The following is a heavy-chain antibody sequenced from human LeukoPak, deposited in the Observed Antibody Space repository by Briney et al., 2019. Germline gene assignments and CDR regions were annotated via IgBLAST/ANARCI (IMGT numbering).Heavy chain of an antibody. V-gene: IGHV3-23*01. J-gene: IGHJ4*02. CDR3: AKRGVVIRVILVGFHKEAYYFDS. CDR1: GITLNNYG. D-gene: IGHD3-22*01. Sequence: GGSLRLSCAVSGITLNNYGMSWVRQAPGKGLEWVAAISDSGGRTNYADSVKGRFTISRDNPKNTLYLQMNSLTAEDTAVYFCAKRGVVIRVILVGFHKEAYYFDSWGQGALVTVSS. CDR2: ISDSGGRT.